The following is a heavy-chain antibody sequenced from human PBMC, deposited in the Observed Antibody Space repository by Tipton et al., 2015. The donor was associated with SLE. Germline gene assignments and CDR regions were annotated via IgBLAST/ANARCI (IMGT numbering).Heavy chain of an antibody. CDR1: GVSISTSRYY. Sequence: TLSLTCSVSGVSISTSRYYWGWNRQSPGQGLEWVGSLYAGGSTYFHPSLKSRASISADASKNHFSLKLSSVTAADTAVYYCARLLRGEGWYDPRGQGTQVTVSA. CDR3: ARLLRGEGWYDP. V-gene: IGHV4-39*02. J-gene: IGHJ5*02. D-gene: IGHD3-3*01. CDR2: LYAGGST.